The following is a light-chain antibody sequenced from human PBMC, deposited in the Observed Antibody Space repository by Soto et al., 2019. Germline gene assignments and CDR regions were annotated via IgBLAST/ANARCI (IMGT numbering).Light chain of an antibody. CDR2: GAF. CDR1: QSLSSIY. Sequence: EIVLTQSPVTLSLSPGERATLSCWAGQSLSSIYFAWYQHKPRQGPRLLIYGAFTRATGIPDSFSGSGSGTDFTLTISSLQSEDFAVYYCQQYNNWPPWTFGQGTQVDIK. CDR3: QQYNNWPPWT. V-gene: IGKV3D-15*01. J-gene: IGKJ1*01.